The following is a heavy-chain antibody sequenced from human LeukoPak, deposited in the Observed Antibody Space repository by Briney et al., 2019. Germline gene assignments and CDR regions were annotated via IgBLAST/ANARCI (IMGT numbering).Heavy chain of an antibody. V-gene: IGHV1-2*02. Sequence: ASVKVSCKASGYTFTGYYMHWVRQAPGQGLEWMGWINPNSGGTNYAQKFQGRVTMTRDTSISTAYMELSRLRSDDTAVYYCARAPLYYYDSSGYYPYYYYMDVWGKGATVTVSS. CDR2: INPNSGGT. J-gene: IGHJ6*03. D-gene: IGHD3-22*01. CDR3: ARAPLYYYDSSGYYPYYYYMDV. CDR1: GYTFTGYY.